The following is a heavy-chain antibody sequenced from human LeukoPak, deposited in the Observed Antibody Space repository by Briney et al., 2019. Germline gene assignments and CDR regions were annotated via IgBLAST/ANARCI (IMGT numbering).Heavy chain of an antibody. CDR1: GFTFTSYG. J-gene: IGHJ6*03. CDR2: ISAYNGNT. V-gene: IGHV1-18*01. CDR3: ARVGLELRKNYYMDV. D-gene: IGHD1-7*01. Sequence: GGSLRLSCAASGFTFTSYGISWVRQAPGQGLEWMGWISAYNGNTNYAQKLQGRVTMTTDTSTSTAYMELRSLRSDDTAVYYCARVGLELRKNYYMDVWGKGTTVTVSS.